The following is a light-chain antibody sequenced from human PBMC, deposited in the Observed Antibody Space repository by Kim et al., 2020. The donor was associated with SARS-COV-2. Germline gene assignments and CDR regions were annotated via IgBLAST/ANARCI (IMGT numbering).Light chain of an antibody. V-gene: IGLV1-40*01. CDR3: QSYDSSLSGSVV. CDR1: SSNIGAGYD. J-gene: IGLJ2*01. Sequence: VTISCTGSSSNIGAGYDLHWYQQLPGTAPKLLIYGNSNRPSGVPDRFSGSKSGTSASLAITGLQAEDEADYYCQSYDSSLSGSVVFGGGTQLTVL. CDR2: GNS.